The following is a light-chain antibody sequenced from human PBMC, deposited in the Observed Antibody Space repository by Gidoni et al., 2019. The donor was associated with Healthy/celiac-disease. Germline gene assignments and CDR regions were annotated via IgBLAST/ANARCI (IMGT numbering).Light chain of an antibody. Sequence: EIVLTQSPATLSLSPGERATLSCRASQSVSSYLAWYQQQPGQAPRLLIYDASNRATGIPARFSGSGSGTDFTLTISSLEPEDFAVYYCQQRSNWPPLSTFGQGTKLEIK. CDR1: QSVSSY. V-gene: IGKV3-11*01. CDR3: QQRSNWPPLST. CDR2: DAS. J-gene: IGKJ2*02.